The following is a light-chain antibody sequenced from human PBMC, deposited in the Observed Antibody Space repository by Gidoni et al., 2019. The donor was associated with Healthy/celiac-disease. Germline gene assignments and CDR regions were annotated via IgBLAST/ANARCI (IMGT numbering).Light chain of an antibody. CDR1: QGISSY. J-gene: IGKJ3*01. V-gene: IGKV1-8*01. CDR2: AAS. Sequence: AIRMTQSPSSCSASTGDRVTITCRASQGISSYLAWYQPKPGKAPKLLIYAASTLQSGVPSRFSGSGSGTDFTLTIRCLQSEDFATYYCQQYYSYPFTFGPXTKVDIK. CDR3: QQYYSYPFT.